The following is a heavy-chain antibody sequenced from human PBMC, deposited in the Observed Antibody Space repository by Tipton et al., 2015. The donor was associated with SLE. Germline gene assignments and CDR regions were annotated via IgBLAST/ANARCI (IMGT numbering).Heavy chain of an antibody. D-gene: IGHD4-23*01. CDR2: INHSGNT. J-gene: IGHJ5*02. CDR3: ARMNGGNGYWFDP. Sequence: TLSLTCTVYGGSFRGYYWTWIRQPPGKGLEWIGEINHSGNTNYNPSLKSRSTISVDMSKNQFSLKLNSVTAADTAVYFCARMNGGNGYWFDPWGQGTLVTVSS. CDR1: GGSFRGYY. V-gene: IGHV4-34*01.